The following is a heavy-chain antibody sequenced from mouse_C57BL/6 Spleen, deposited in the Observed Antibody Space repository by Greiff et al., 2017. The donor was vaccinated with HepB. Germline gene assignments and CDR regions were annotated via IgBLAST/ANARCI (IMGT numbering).Heavy chain of an antibody. CDR3: ARDRVLGYFDY. V-gene: IGHV3-6*01. CDR1: GYSITSGYY. J-gene: IGHJ2*01. Sequence: VQLKESGPGLVKPSQSLSLTCSVTGYSITSGYYWNWIRQFPGNTLEWMGYISYDGSNNYNPSLKNRISITRDTSKNQFFLKLNSVTTEDTATYYCARDRVLGYFDYWGQGTTLTVSS. CDR2: ISYDGSN.